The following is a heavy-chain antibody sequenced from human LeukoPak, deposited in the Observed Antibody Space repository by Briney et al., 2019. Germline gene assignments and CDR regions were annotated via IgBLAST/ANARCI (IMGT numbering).Heavy chain of an antibody. CDR3: ARRPPSYYGSGSYYKGGFDY. CDR1: GGSFSGYY. D-gene: IGHD3-10*01. CDR2: INHSGTT. J-gene: IGHJ4*02. Sequence: SETLSLTCAVYGGSFSGYYWSWIRQPPGKGLEWIGEINHSGTTNYKPSLKSRVTISVDTSKNQFSLKLSSVTAADTAVYYCARRPPSYYGSGSYYKGGFDYWGQGTLVTVSS. V-gene: IGHV4-34*01.